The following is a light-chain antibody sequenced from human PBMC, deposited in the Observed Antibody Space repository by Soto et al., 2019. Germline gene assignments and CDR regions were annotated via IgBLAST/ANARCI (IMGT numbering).Light chain of an antibody. J-gene: IGKJ2*01. CDR1: QSVPNPY. CDR2: GTS. V-gene: IGKV3-20*01. Sequence: EIVLTQSPITLSLSPGERATLSCRASQSVPNPYLAWYRQKPGQAPRLVRYGTSSRATGIPDRVSGSGSGTDFTLTIDRLEPEDFAVYYCQHYGSSLYTFGQGTKVDIK. CDR3: QHYGSSLYT.